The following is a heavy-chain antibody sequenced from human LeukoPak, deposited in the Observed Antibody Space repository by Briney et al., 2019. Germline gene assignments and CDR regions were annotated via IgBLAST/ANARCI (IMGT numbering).Heavy chain of an antibody. CDR1: GFTFSNYA. D-gene: IGHD6-19*01. V-gene: IGHV3-23*01. CDR2: VNSAGGST. CDR3: AKVGPAVTGTGDAFDI. J-gene: IGHJ3*02. Sequence: PGGSLRLSCVASGFTFSNYAMTWVRQAPGKGLEWVSHVNSAGGSTYYADSVKGRLTISRDNSKNMLYLQMNSLRADDTAVYYCAKVGPAVTGTGDAFDIWGQGAMVTVSS.